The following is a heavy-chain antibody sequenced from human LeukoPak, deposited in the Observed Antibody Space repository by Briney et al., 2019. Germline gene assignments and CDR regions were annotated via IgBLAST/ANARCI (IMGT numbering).Heavy chain of an antibody. J-gene: IGHJ5*02. D-gene: IGHD6-6*01. Sequence: SETLSLTCTVPGGSISSYYWSWIRQPPGKGLEWIGYIYYSGSTNYNPSLKSRVTISVDTSKNQFSLKLSSVTAADTAVYYCATNRRGSSDWFDPWGQGTLVTVSS. CDR3: ATNRRGSSDWFDP. CDR2: IYYSGST. V-gene: IGHV4-59*01. CDR1: GGSISSYY.